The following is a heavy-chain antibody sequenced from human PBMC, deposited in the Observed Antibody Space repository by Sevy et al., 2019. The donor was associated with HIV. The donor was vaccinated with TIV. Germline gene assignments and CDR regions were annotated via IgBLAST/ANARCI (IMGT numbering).Heavy chain of an antibody. V-gene: IGHV3-30-3*01. CDR1: GITFSSHA. J-gene: IGHJ4*02. D-gene: IGHD4-17*01. Sequence: GGSLRLSCAASGITFSSHAMHWVRQTPGKGLEWVTIISYDGSNKYYADSVKGRFTISRDNSKNTLYLQMNSLRAEDTAVYYCARADYGDYSGEFDYWGQGTLVTVSS. CDR2: ISYDGSNK. CDR3: ARADYGDYSGEFDY.